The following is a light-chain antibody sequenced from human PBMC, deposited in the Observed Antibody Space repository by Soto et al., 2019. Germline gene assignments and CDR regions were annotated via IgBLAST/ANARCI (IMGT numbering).Light chain of an antibody. CDR2: HTS. CDR3: QRYDNWPLT. J-gene: IGKJ4*01. CDR1: QSISGN. V-gene: IGKV3-15*01. Sequence: EIVMTQSPATLPVSPGESATRSCRASQSISGNLAWYQQKPGLAPRLLIYHTSIRATGVPARFSGSGSGTEFSLTISSLQSEDFAVYYCQRYDNWPLTFGGGTKADIK.